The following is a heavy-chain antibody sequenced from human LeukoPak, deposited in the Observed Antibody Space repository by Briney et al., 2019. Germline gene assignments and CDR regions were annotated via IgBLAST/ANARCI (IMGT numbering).Heavy chain of an antibody. J-gene: IGHJ5*02. CDR1: GGTFSSYA. D-gene: IGHD5-18*01. Sequence: ASVKVSCKASGGTFSSYAISWVRQAPGQGLEWMGGIIPIFGTANYAQKFQGRVTITADESTSTAYMELSSLRFEDTAVYYCARTRGYSYLNWFDPWGQGTLVTVSS. V-gene: IGHV1-69*13. CDR3: ARTRGYSYLNWFDP. CDR2: IIPIFGTA.